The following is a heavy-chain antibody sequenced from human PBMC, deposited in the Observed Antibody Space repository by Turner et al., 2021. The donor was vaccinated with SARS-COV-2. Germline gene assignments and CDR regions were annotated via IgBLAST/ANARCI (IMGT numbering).Heavy chain of an antibody. D-gene: IGHD2-2*01. CDR3: ASPRCSSTSCLTQGYYGMDV. Sequence: QVQLQQWGAGLLKPSETLSLTCAVYGGSFNGYSWSWNRQPPGKGLEWSGEIKHSRSTNYNPTLKSRVTITVDTSKNQVSLKLSSVTAADTAVYYCASPRCSSTSCLTQGYYGMDVWGQGTTVTVSS. CDR2: IKHSRST. V-gene: IGHV4-34*01. CDR1: GGSFNGYS. J-gene: IGHJ6*02.